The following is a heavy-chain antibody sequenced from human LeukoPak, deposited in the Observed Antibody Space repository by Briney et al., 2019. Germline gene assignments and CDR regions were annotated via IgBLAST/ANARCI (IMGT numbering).Heavy chain of an antibody. CDR3: AREGMGTTFSAWFDP. J-gene: IGHJ5*02. V-gene: IGHV3-30*03. CDR1: GFTFSNYG. D-gene: IGHD1-7*01. CDR2: VSSDGSID. Sequence: LAGGSLRLSCAASGFTFSNYGMHWVRQGPGKGQEWVAVVSSDGSIDYYADSLRGRFTVSRDNSKNTMFLQFNTLRPEDTAVYYCAREGMGTTFSAWFDPWGQGTLVTVSS.